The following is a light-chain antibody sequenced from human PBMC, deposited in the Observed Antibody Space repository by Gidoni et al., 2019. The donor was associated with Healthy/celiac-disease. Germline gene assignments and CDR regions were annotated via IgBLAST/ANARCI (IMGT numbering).Light chain of an antibody. CDR2: DAS. Sequence: EIVLTQSPATLSLSPGARATLSCRASQSVSSYLAWYQQKPGPAPRLLIYDASNRATGIPARFSGSGSGTDFTLTISSLEPEDFAVYYCQQRSNWPLMYTFGQGTKLEIK. V-gene: IGKV3-11*01. CDR3: QQRSNWPLMYT. CDR1: QSVSSY. J-gene: IGKJ2*01.